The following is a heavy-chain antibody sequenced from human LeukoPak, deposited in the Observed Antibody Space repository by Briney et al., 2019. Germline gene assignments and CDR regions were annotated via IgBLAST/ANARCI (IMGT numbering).Heavy chain of an antibody. J-gene: IGHJ4*02. Sequence: GGSLRLSCAASGFTFSSYAMSWVRQAPGKGLEWVSAISGSGGSTYYADSVKGRFTISRDNSKNTLYLQMNSLRAEDTAVYYCARDPLYYYGSGAGIDYWGQGTLVTVSS. CDR2: ISGSGGST. D-gene: IGHD3-10*01. CDR1: GFTFSSYA. CDR3: ARDPLYYYGSGAGIDY. V-gene: IGHV3-23*01.